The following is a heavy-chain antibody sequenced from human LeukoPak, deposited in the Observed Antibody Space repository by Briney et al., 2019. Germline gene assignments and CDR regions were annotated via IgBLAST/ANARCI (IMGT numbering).Heavy chain of an antibody. CDR2: ISYDGSNK. V-gene: IGHV3-30*18. CDR3: AKGGHYYGSGSSLGDV. J-gene: IGHJ6*02. CDR1: GFTFSSYG. Sequence: PGGSLRLSCAASGFTFSSYGMHWVRQAPGKGLEWVAVISYDGSNKYYADSVKGRFTISRDNSKNTLYLQMNSLRAEDTAVYYCAKGGHYYGSGSSLGDVWGQGTTVTVSS. D-gene: IGHD3-10*01.